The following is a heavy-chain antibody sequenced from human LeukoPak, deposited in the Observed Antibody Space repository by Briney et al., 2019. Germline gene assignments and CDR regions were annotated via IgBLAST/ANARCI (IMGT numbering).Heavy chain of an antibody. V-gene: IGHV3-30*02. D-gene: IGHD4-11*01. J-gene: IGHJ6*03. CDR1: GFAFRRYG. Sequence: PGGSLRLSCAASGFAFRRYGMHWVRQAPGKGLEWVAFIRYDGSNKYYADSVKGRFTISRDNSKNTLYLQMNSLRVEDTAVYYCAKEGVDWTVINYYYYYMDVWGKGTTVTVSS. CDR2: IRYDGSNK. CDR3: AKEGVDWTVINYYYYYMDV.